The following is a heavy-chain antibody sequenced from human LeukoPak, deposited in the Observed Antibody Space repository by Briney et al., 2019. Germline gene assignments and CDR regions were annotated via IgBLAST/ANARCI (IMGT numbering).Heavy chain of an antibody. CDR2: IKYDGSDK. V-gene: IGHV3-7*04. Sequence: TGGSLRLSCAASGFTFSTFWMSWVRQAPGKGLERVANIKYDGSDKYYVDSVKGRFTISRDNAKNSLYLQMDGLRVEDTAVYYCARAFSVDYWGQGTLVTVSS. CDR3: ARAFSVDY. J-gene: IGHJ4*02. D-gene: IGHD1-26*01. CDR1: GFTFSTFW.